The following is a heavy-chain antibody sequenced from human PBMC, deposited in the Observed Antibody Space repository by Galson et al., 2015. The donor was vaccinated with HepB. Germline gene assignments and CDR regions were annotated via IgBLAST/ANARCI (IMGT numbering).Heavy chain of an antibody. J-gene: IGHJ4*02. D-gene: IGHD6-19*01. V-gene: IGHV3-30-3*01. CDR3: ARGRLQTIAVAPLGY. CDR2: ISYDGSNK. Sequence: SLRLSCAASGFTFSSYAMHWVRQAPGKGLEWVAVISYDGSNKYYADSVKGRFTISRDNSKNTLYLQMNSLRAEDTAVYYCARGRLQTIAVAPLGYWGQGTLVTVSS. CDR1: GFTFSSYA.